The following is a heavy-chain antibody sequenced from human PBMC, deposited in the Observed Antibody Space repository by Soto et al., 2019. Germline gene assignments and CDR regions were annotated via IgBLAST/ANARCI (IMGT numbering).Heavy chain of an antibody. V-gene: IGHV3-30*04. CDR2: ISFDGSNK. Sequence: GGSLRLSCAASGFTFSYYPMHWVRQAPGKGLEWVAVISFDGSNKYYADSVKGRFTISRDNSKNTLYLQMNSLRGEDTAVYYCGRVPGDMVVFLYISPLDGRKPLSDVEVWGQGTTVTVSS. CDR3: GRVPGDMVVFLYISPLDGRKPLSDVEV. D-gene: IGHD2-21*01. J-gene: IGHJ6*02. CDR1: GFTFSYYP.